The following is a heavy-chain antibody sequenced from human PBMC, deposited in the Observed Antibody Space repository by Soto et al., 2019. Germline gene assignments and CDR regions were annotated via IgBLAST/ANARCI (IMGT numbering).Heavy chain of an antibody. V-gene: IGHV3-30*18. J-gene: IGHJ4*02. CDR3: AKDRQWLVREPPTDY. CDR1: GFTFSSYG. CDR2: ISYDGSNK. D-gene: IGHD6-19*01. Sequence: GGSLRLSCAASGFTFSSYGMHWVRQAPGKGLEWVAVISYDGSNKYYADSVKGRFTISRDNSKNTLYLQMNSLRAEDTAVYYCAKDRQWLVREPPTDYWGQGTLVTVSS.